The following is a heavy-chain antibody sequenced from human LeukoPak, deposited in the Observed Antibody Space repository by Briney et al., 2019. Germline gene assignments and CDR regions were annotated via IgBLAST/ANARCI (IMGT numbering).Heavy chain of an antibody. V-gene: IGHV4-4*07. CDR3: ARSVEGYCSGGSCYSYYYYMDV. Sequence: SETLSLTCSVSGASITGYYWSWIRQPAGKGLEWIGRIYTSGSTDYNPSLKSRVTMSVDTSKNQFSLKLSSVTAADTAVYYCARSVEGYCSGGSCYSYYYYMDVWGKGTTVTVSS. D-gene: IGHD2-15*01. CDR1: GASITGYY. J-gene: IGHJ6*03. CDR2: IYTSGST.